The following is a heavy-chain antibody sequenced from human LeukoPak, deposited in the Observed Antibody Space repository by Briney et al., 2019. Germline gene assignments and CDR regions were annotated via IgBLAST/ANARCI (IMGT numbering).Heavy chain of an antibody. Sequence: GGSLRLSCAASGFTLSGYAMSWVRQAPGKGLEWVSSISASGGSTNYADSVKGRFTISRDNSKNTVYLQMNSLRAEDTAVYYCAKVMKGSERLTMVRGVIIKTAGLYYMDVWGKGTTVTVSS. D-gene: IGHD3-10*01. CDR2: ISASGGST. V-gene: IGHV3-23*01. CDR3: AKVMKGSERLTMVRGVIIKTAGLYYMDV. J-gene: IGHJ6*03. CDR1: GFTLSGYA.